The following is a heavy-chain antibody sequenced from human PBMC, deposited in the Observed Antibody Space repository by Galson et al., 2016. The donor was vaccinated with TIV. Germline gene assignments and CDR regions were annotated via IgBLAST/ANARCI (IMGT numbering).Heavy chain of an antibody. CDR3: ARGGPTFYDFWSDHYQPYDD. Sequence: ETLSLTCAVAGGSFSGYYWCWLRQPPGKGLEWIGEINHSGSTDYKPSLKGRVTISVDTSKNQFSLNLNAVTAADTAVYYCARGGPTFYDFWSDHYQPYDDWGQGTLATASS. D-gene: IGHD3-3*01. J-gene: IGHJ4*02. CDR1: GGSFSGYY. CDR2: INHSGST. V-gene: IGHV4-34*01.